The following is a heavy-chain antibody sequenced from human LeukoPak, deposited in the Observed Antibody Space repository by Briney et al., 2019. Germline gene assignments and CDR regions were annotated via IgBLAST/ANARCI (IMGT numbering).Heavy chain of an antibody. J-gene: IGHJ4*02. V-gene: IGHV1-18*01. Sequence: ASVKVSCKASGYTFTTHGISWVRQAPGQGIEWMGWISTYNGKTNYAQKFQGRVTMTTDTYTTTAYMELTSLRSDDTAVYYCARRPSGSTGIDYWGQGTLVTVSS. CDR1: GYTFTTHG. D-gene: IGHD1-26*01. CDR3: ARRPSGSTGIDY. CDR2: ISTYNGKT.